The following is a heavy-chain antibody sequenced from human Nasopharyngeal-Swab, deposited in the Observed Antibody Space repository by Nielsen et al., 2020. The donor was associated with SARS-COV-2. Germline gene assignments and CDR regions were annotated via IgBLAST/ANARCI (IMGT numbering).Heavy chain of an antibody. J-gene: IGHJ5*02. CDR3: AKGPWTYSSGWYVP. D-gene: IGHD6-19*01. V-gene: IGHV1-3*01. CDR2: INAGNGNT. Sequence: WVRQAPGQRLEWMGWINAGNGNTKYSQKFQGRVTITRDTSASTAYMELSSLRAEDTAVYYCAKGPWTYSSGWYVPWGQGTLVTVSS.